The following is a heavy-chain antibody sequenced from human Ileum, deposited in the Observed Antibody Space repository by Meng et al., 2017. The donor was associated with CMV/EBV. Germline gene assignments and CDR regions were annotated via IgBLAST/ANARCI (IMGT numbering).Heavy chain of an antibody. CDR2: IHDSGST. J-gene: IGHJ4*02. CDR3: ARVWGIAVRPLDY. Sequence: QLPESCPGLVKPYQALSLTSPVSVDATSSGPSYWSWSRQTPGKGLEWIGHIHDSGSTYYNPSLQSRVTISVDTSKNQFSLKLSSVTAADTAVYYCARVWGIAVRPLDYWGQGTLVTVSS. CDR1: VDATSSGPSY. V-gene: IGHV4-30-4*01. D-gene: IGHD6-6*01.